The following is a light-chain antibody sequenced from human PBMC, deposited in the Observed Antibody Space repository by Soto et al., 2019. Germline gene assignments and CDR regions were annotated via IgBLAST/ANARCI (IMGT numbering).Light chain of an antibody. CDR2: QTS. J-gene: IGKJ1*01. CDR3: HQRQSWPRT. Sequence: EIVLTQAPATLSSFPGDRFTLSCRASQYINTRLAWYQHRHGQXPRXXIYQTSIRAAGIPARFSASGSGTDLTITISDVKPEDFELDECHQRQSWPRTFSQGTKVDIK. V-gene: IGKV3D-11*03. CDR1: QYINTR.